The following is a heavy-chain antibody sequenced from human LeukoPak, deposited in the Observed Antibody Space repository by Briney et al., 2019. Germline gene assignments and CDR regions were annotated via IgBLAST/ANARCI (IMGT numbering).Heavy chain of an antibody. V-gene: IGHV3-23*01. J-gene: IGHJ4*02. CDR3: AKSKIGRTGPTAGVYFDY. CDR2: ISGSGGST. D-gene: IGHD1-1*01. Sequence: VGSLRLSSAASGFTFSSSTMSWVRPGPGKGLEWVSAISGSGGSTYYADSVKGRFTISRDNSKNKLYLQMNSLRAEDTAVYYCAKSKIGRTGPTAGVYFDYWGQGALVTVSS. CDR1: GFTFSSST.